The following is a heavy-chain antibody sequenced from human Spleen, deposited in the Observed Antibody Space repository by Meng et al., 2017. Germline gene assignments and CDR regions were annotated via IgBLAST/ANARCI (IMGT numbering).Heavy chain of an antibody. V-gene: IGHV4-34*01. D-gene: IGHD3-10*01. CDR3: ARGPITMAHVFDY. CDR2: INHSGPT. Sequence: VPFPQVGPRRLNPSHPLSLSCVASGAPSNYHSWICLLPTPGKGLGWIGEINHSGPTNYTPSLESRATISVDTSQHNLSLKMRSVIAADSDVYYCARGPITMAHVFDYWGQGTLVTVSS. J-gene: IGHJ4*02. CDR1: GAPSNYHS.